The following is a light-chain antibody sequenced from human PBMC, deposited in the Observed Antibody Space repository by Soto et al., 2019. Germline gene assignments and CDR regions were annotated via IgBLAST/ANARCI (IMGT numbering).Light chain of an antibody. CDR2: GAS. V-gene: IGKV3-15*01. CDR1: QSVSSN. Sequence: EIVMTQSPGTLSVSPGERVTLSCGASQSVSSNLAWYQQKPGQTPRLLIFGASTRATGLPDRFSGSGSGKEFTLTISGLQSEDFAVYFCQQYNSWPSTFGQGTRLEIK. CDR3: QQYNSWPST. J-gene: IGKJ2*01.